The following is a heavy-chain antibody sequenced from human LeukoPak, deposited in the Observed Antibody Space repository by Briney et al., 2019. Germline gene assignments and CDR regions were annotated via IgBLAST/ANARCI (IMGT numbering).Heavy chain of an antibody. V-gene: IGHV1-2*02. CDR1: GYTFSAYY. D-gene: IGHD6-6*01. CDR2: INPDSGGT. Sequence: GASVKVSCKASGYTFSAYYMHWVRQAPGQGLEWMGWINPDSGGTNYAQKFQGRVTMTRDTSISTVYMELSKLRSDDTAIYYCVDESSRSSGFDPWGQGSLVTVSS. J-gene: IGHJ5*02. CDR3: VDESSRSSGFDP.